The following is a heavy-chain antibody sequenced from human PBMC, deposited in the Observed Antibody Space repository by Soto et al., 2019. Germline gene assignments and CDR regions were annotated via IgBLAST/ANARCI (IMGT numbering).Heavy chain of an antibody. Sequence: PEKLSLTYTVSAGSISRYSWSWIRQPPGKGLEWIGYIYYSGSTNYNPSLKSRVTISVDTSKNQFSLKLSSVTAADTAVYYCAREDYDILTGDHYDYWGQGTLVTGSA. J-gene: IGHJ4*02. CDR3: AREDYDILTGDHYDY. D-gene: IGHD3-9*01. CDR1: AGSISRYS. CDR2: IYYSGST. V-gene: IGHV4-59*01.